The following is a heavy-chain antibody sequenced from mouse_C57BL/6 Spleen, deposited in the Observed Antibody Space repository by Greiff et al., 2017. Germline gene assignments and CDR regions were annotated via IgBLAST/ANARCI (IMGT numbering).Heavy chain of an antibody. D-gene: IGHD2-4*01. Sequence: VKLVESGAELARPGASVKLSCKASGYTFTSYGISWVKQRTGQGLEWIGEIYPRSGNTYYNEKFKGKATLTADKSSSTAYMELRSLTSEDSAVXFCARGSYYDFCYFDYWGQGTTLTVSS. CDR1: GYTFTSYG. V-gene: IGHV1-81*01. J-gene: IGHJ2*01. CDR3: ARGSYYDFCYFDY. CDR2: IYPRSGNT.